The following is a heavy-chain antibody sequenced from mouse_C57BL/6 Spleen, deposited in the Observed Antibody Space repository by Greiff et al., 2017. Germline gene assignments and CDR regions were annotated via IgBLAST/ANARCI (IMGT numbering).Heavy chain of an antibody. J-gene: IGHJ4*01. CDR3: ARVLDSSGGYAMDY. D-gene: IGHD3-2*02. CDR2: IDPSDSET. CDR1: GYTFTSYW. Sequence: QVQLQQPGAELVRPGSSVKLSCTASGYTFTSYWMHWVKQRPIQGLEWIGNIDPSDSETHYNQKFKDKATLTVDKSSSTAYMQLSSLTSEDSAVYYCARVLDSSGGYAMDYWGQGTSVTVSS. V-gene: IGHV1-52*01.